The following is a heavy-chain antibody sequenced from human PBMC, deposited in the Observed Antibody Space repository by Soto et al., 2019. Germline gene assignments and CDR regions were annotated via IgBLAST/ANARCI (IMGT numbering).Heavy chain of an antibody. D-gene: IGHD6-25*01. Sequence: EVQLVESGGGLVQPGRSLRLSCAASGFTFDDNAMHWVRQSPGKGLEWVSGISWNSGTIAYADSVKGRFTISRDNAKNPLDLQMNRLRAEDTALYYCARDMYFITAAGGGIDDWGQGTLVTVSS. CDR2: ISWNSGTI. CDR1: GFTFDDNA. CDR3: ARDMYFITAAGGGIDD. J-gene: IGHJ4*02. V-gene: IGHV3-9*01.